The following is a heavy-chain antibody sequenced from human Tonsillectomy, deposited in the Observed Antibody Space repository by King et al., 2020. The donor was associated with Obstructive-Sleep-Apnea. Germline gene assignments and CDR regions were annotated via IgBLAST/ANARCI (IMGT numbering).Heavy chain of an antibody. J-gene: IGHJ5*02. CDR1: GFTFSVSA. V-gene: IGHV3-73*01. D-gene: IGHD4-23*01. CDR3: TRLREATVITQPLDP. CDR2: IRTKATNYAT. Sequence: VQLVESGGGLVQPGGSLKLSCAASGFTFSVSAIHCVRQASGRGLEWLGRIRTKATNYATAYAASVEGRFTVSRDDLKNMAYLQMNSLKTEDTALYYCTRLREATVITQPLDPGGRGTLLSVSP.